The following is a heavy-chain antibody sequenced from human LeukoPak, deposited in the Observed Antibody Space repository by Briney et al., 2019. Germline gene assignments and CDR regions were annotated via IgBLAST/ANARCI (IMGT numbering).Heavy chain of an antibody. Sequence: GGSLRLSCAASGFTFSSYALSWVRQAPGKGLEWVSLISGSGGSTYYADSVKGRFTISRDNSKNTLYLQMNSLRAEDTAVYYCAKDYYGSGSSGFDYWGQGTLVTVSS. J-gene: IGHJ4*02. CDR2: ISGSGGST. CDR3: AKDYYGSGSSGFDY. CDR1: GFTFSSYA. D-gene: IGHD3-10*01. V-gene: IGHV3-23*01.